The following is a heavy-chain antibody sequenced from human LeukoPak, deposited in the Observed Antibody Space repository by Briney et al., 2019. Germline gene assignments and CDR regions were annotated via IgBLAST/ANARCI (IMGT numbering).Heavy chain of an antibody. Sequence: GGSLRLSCAASGFTFGSYAMSWVRQAPGKGLEWVSAISGSGGSTYYADSVKGRFTISRDNSKNALYLQMNSLRAEDTAVYYCAKDGGSGSYYRVHFDYWGQGTLVTVSS. V-gene: IGHV3-23*01. CDR2: ISGSGGST. J-gene: IGHJ4*02. CDR1: GFTFGSYA. CDR3: AKDGGSGSYYRVHFDY. D-gene: IGHD3-10*01.